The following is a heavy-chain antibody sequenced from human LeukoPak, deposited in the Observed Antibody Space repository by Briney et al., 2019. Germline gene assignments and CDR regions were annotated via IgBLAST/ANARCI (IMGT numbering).Heavy chain of an antibody. J-gene: IGHJ4*02. CDR3: VRPDCTSISCPIDY. V-gene: IGHV4-39*01. CDR1: GGSISSSSYY. CDR2: ISYSGNT. D-gene: IGHD2-2*01. Sequence: PSETLSLTCTGSGGSISSSSYYWGWIRQPPGKGLEWIGSISYSGNTYYNPSLKSRLTISADTSKNQFSLKLSSVTAADTAVYYCVRPDCTSISCPIDYWGQGTLVTVSS.